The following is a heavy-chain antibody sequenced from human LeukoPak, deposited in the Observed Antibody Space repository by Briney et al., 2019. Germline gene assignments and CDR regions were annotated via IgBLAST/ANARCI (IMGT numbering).Heavy chain of an antibody. V-gene: IGHV3-30-3*01. Sequence: GGSLRLFCAASGFTFSSYAMHWVRQAPGKGLEWVAVISYDGSNKYYADSVKGRFTISRDNSKNTLYLQMNSLRAEDTAVYYCARGSNYYDSSYFDYWGQGTLVTVSS. D-gene: IGHD3-22*01. CDR3: ARGSNYYDSSYFDY. J-gene: IGHJ4*02. CDR1: GFTFSSYA. CDR2: ISYDGSNK.